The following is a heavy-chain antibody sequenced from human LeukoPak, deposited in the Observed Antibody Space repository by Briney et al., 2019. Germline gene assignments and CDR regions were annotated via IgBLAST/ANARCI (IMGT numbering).Heavy chain of an antibody. D-gene: IGHD6-25*01. CDR1: GFTISNYA. V-gene: IGHV3-23*01. CDR3: ANRGRYYFDY. CDR2: IGSGGGT. Sequence: GGSLRLSCATSGFTISNYAMSWVRQAPGKGLEWLSTIGSGGGTYYADSVKGRFTISRDNSINTLYLQMNSLRAEYTALYYCANRGRYYFDYWGQGALVTVSS. J-gene: IGHJ4*02.